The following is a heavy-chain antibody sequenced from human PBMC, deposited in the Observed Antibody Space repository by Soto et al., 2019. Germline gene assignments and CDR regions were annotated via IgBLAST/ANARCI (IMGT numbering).Heavy chain of an antibody. V-gene: IGHV4-39*01. J-gene: IGHJ6*02. D-gene: IGHD3-3*01. CDR2: IYYSGST. CDR1: GGSISSSSYY. CDR3: VRLSYDFRRDMDV. Sequence: PSETLSLTCTVSGGSISSSSYYWGWIRQPPGKGLEWIGSIYYSGSTYYNPSLKSRVTISVDTSKNQFSLKLSSVTAADTAVYYCVRLSYDFRRDMDVWGQGTTVPVSS.